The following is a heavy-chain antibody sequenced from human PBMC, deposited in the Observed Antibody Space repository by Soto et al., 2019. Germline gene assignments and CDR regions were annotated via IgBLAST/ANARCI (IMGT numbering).Heavy chain of an antibody. CDR2: ISSSSSYI. CDR3: ARAVDSSSSPYYGMDV. D-gene: IGHD6-6*01. J-gene: IGHJ6*02. Sequence: PGGSLRLSCAASGFTFSSYSMNWVRRAPGKGLEWVSSISSSSSYIYYADSVKGRFTISRDNAKNSLHLQMNSLRAEDTAVYYCARAVDSSSSPYYGMDVWGQGTTVTVSS. V-gene: IGHV3-21*01. CDR1: GFTFSSYS.